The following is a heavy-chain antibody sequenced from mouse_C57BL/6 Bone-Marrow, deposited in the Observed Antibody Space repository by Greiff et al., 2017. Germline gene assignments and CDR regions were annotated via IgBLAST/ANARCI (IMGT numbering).Heavy chain of an antibody. D-gene: IGHD1-1*01. Sequence: QVQLQQSGAELVKPGASVKISCKASGYAFSSYWMNWVKQRPGTGLEWIGQIYPGDGDTNYNGKFKGKATLTADKSSSTAYMQLSSLTSEDSAVYCCARSTTVVGPWYFDVWGTGTTVTVSS. J-gene: IGHJ1*03. CDR1: GYAFSSYW. CDR2: IYPGDGDT. CDR3: ARSTTVVGPWYFDV. V-gene: IGHV1-80*01.